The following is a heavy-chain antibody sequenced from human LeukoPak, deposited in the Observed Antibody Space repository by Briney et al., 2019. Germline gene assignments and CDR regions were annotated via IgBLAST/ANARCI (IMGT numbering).Heavy chain of an antibody. CDR2: ISGNGTSI. J-gene: IGHJ4*02. Sequence: GGSLRLSCTASGFTFGSYSMNWVRQSPGRGLEWISSISGNGTSIKFANSLKGRFSVSRDNAKSSVYLHLSSLRTEDSGIYYCSKPQSSRPGDFDYWGQGILVTVTS. CDR3: SKPQSSRPGDFDY. CDR1: GFTFGSYS. V-gene: IGHV3-21*01. D-gene: IGHD5-24*01.